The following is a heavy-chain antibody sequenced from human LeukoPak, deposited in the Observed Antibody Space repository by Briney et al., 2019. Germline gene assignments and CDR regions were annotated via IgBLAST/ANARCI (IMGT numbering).Heavy chain of an antibody. CDR2: IYPCDSDT. D-gene: IGHD2-2*01. V-gene: IGHV5-51*01. CDR3: ARRGVRCSSTSCFSASWFDP. J-gene: IGHJ5*02. Sequence: GESLQISCKGSGYHFTSYWIGWVRQVPGKGLEWMGIIYPCDSDTRYSPSFQGQVTISADKSISTAYPQWSSLNASDTAMYYCARRGVRCSSTSCFSASWFDPWGQGTLVTVSS. CDR1: GYHFTSYW.